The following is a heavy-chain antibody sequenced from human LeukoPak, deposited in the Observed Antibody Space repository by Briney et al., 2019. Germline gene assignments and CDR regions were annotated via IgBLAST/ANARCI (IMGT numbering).Heavy chain of an antibody. CDR2: ISWNSGSI. D-gene: IGHD3-22*01. J-gene: IGHJ3*01. CDR1: GFTFDDYA. V-gene: IGHV3-9*01. Sequence: GRSLRLSCAASGFTFDDYAMHWVRQAPGKGLEWVSGISWNSGSIGYADSVKGRFTISRDNAKNSLYLQMNSLRAEDTALYYCAKSNDYYDSSGYYSLWGQGTMVTVSS. CDR3: AKSNDYYDSSGYYSL.